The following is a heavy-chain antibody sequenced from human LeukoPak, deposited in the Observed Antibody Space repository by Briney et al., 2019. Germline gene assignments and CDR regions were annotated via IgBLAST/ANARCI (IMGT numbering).Heavy chain of an antibody. CDR3: ARDPPYGDYGFDY. CDR2: IIPILGIA. J-gene: IGHJ4*02. CDR1: GGTFSSYG. V-gene: IGHV1-69*04. D-gene: IGHD4-17*01. Sequence: GSSVKVSCKASGGTFSSYGISWVRQAPGQGLEWMGRIIPILGIANYAQKFQGRVTITADKSTSTAYMELSSLRSDDTAVYYCARDPPYGDYGFDYWGQGTLVTVSS.